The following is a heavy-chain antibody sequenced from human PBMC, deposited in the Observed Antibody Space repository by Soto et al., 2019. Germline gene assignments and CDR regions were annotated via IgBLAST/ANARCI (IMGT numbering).Heavy chain of an antibody. V-gene: IGHV3-13*01. CDR3: ARTNYGGVVDY. J-gene: IGHJ4*02. CDR2: IGTAGDT. D-gene: IGHD3-10*01. CDR1: GFTFSNYD. Sequence: EVQLVESGGDLVQPGGSLRLSCAASGFTFSNYDMHWVRQATGKGLEWVSAIGTAGDTYYPGSVKGRFTISRENAKNSLYLQMNSLRGGDTAVYYCARTNYGGVVDYWGQGTLVTVSS.